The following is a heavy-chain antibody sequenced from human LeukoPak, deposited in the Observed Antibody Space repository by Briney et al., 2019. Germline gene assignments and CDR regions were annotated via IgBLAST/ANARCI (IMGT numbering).Heavy chain of an antibody. D-gene: IGHD1-1*01. Sequence: ASVKVSCKASGYTFSGYFVHWVRRAPGQGLEWMGRINAGSGDTEFAQKFQGRVTMTRDTFVSTAYMEVSGLTSDDTAMYYCARDLSSTPNWELDYWGQGTLVTVSS. CDR1: GYTFSGYF. V-gene: IGHV1-2*06. CDR2: INAGSGDT. CDR3: ARDLSSTPNWELDY. J-gene: IGHJ4*02.